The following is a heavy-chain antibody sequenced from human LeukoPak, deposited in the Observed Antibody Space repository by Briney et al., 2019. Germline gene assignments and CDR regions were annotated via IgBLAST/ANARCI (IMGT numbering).Heavy chain of an antibody. J-gene: IGHJ4*02. CDR1: GFTFSSHG. CDR3: TRRGYGY. CDR2: IKEDGSEI. Sequence: PGGSLRLSCAASGFTFSSHGMSWVRQAPGKGLEWVANIKEDGSEIYYVDSVKGRFTISRDNAKNSLYLQMNSLRAEDTALYYCTRRGYGYWGQGTLVTVSS. D-gene: IGHD4-17*01. V-gene: IGHV3-7*01.